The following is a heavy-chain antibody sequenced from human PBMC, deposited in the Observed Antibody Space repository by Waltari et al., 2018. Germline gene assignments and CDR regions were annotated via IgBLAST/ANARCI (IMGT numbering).Heavy chain of an antibody. CDR3: ARHFLGSSTSSWFDP. D-gene: IGHD2-2*01. V-gene: IGHV5-51*07. Sequence: EVQLVQSGAEVKKPGESLKISCKGSGYSFTSYWIGWVHQMPGKGLEWMGIIYPGDADTRYSPSFQGQVTISADKSISTAYLQWSSLKASDTAMYYCARHFLGSSTSSWFDPWGQGTLVTVSS. CDR2: IYPGDADT. CDR1: GYSFTSYW. J-gene: IGHJ5*02.